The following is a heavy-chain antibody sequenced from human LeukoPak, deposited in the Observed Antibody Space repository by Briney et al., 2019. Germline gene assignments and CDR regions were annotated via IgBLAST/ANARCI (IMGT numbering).Heavy chain of an antibody. V-gene: IGHV4-4*07. CDR2: IYTSGST. D-gene: IGHD6-13*01. CDR3: ARDQGIAAAGTFDY. Sequence: SETLSLTCTVSGGSISSYYWSWIRQPAGKGLEWIGRIYTSGSTNYNPSLKCRVPMSVDTSKNQFSLKLSSVTAADTAVYYCARDQGIAAAGTFDYWGQGTLVTVSS. CDR1: GGSISSYY. J-gene: IGHJ4*02.